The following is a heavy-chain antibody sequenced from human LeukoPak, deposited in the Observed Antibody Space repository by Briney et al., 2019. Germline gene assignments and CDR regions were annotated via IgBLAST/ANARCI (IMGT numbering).Heavy chain of an antibody. J-gene: IGHJ3*02. D-gene: IGHD5-18*01. Sequence: SETLSLTCAVSGGSISSGGYCWSWIRQPPGKGLEWIGYIYHSGSTYYNPSLKSRVTISVDRSKNQFSLKLSSVTAADTAVYYCARGGNGYFSNAFDIWGQGTMVTVSS. CDR2: IYHSGST. V-gene: IGHV4-30-2*01. CDR1: GGSISSGGYC. CDR3: ARGGNGYFSNAFDI.